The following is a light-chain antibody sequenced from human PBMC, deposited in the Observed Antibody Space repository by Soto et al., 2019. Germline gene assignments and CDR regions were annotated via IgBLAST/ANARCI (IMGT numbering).Light chain of an antibody. V-gene: IGKV3D-7*01. CDR1: QSVSSSY. J-gene: IGKJ4*01. CDR2: DAS. Sequence: EIVFTQSPSTLSLSPGERATLSCRASQSVSSSYLAWYQQRPGRAPRLLLYDASTRATGIPARFSGSGSGTDFTLTISGLQSEDFAAYYCQQYNNRPLTFGRGTKVDIK. CDR3: QQYNNRPLT.